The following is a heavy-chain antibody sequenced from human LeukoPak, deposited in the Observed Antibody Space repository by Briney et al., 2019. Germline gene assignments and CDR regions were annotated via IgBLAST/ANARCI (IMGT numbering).Heavy chain of an antibody. CDR2: IYTSGST. Sequence: SQTLSLTCTVSGGSISSGSYYWSWIRQPAGKGLEWIGRIYTSGSTNYNPSLKSRVTIAVDTSKNPFSLKLSSVTAADTAVYYCARDSSGWGNGFGGLDYWGQGTLVTVSS. CDR1: GGSISSGSYY. CDR3: ARDSSGWGNGFGGLDY. V-gene: IGHV4-61*02. D-gene: IGHD6-19*01. J-gene: IGHJ4*02.